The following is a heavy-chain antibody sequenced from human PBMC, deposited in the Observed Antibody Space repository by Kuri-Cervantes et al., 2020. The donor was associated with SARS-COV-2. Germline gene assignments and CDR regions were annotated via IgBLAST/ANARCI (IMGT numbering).Heavy chain of an antibody. CDR2: ISYSGST. CDR1: GGSISTYY. D-gene: IGHD1-1*01. Sequence: SETLSLTCTVSGGSISTYYWSWFRQPPGKGLEWIGYISYSGSTNYNPSLKSRVTMSVDTSKNQFSLRLNSVTAADTAVYYCAREQTDETRAFDYWGQGTLVTVSS. CDR3: AREQTDETRAFDY. J-gene: IGHJ4*02. V-gene: IGHV4-59*01.